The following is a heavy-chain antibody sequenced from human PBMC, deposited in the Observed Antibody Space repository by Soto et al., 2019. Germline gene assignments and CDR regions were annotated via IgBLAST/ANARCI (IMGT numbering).Heavy chain of an antibody. Sequence: GGSLRLSCNSSGFTFSKYWMNWVRQAPGKGLEWVANINQGGGEKYYVDSVRGRFTISRDNAKNSVSLEMTRLRADDSGYYFCARGSGAEIFAYWGQGTLDIGSS. CDR2: INQGGGEK. CDR3: ARGSGAEIFAY. V-gene: IGHV3-7*01. J-gene: IGHJ4*02. CDR1: GFTFSKYW. D-gene: IGHD3-10*01.